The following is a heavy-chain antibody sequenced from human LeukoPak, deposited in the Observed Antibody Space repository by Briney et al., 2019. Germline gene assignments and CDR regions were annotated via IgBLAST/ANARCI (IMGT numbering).Heavy chain of an antibody. CDR1: GFTFSSSY. CDR3: ARGGGWYFVDY. D-gene: IGHD6-19*01. Sequence: PGGSLRLSCAASGFTFSSSYMTWVRQAPGKGLEWVSVNSGGGTTYYADSVKGRFAISRDFSKNTLYLQMNSLRAEDTAVYYCARGGGWYFVDYWGQGTLVTVSS. J-gene: IGHJ4*02. V-gene: IGHV3-53*01. CDR2: NSGGGTT.